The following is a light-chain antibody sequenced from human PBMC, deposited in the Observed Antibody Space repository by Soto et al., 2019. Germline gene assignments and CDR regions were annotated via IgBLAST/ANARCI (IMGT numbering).Light chain of an antibody. J-gene: IGKJ5*01. CDR3: QQYHGFPIT. Sequence: DIQMTQSPSTLSASVGDRVTITCRASQSIISWLAWYQQRPGKAPNLLIYKASSLESGVPSRFSGSGSGTEFTLTISSLQPDESATYYCQQYHGFPITFGQGTRLEIK. V-gene: IGKV1-5*03. CDR1: QSIISW. CDR2: KAS.